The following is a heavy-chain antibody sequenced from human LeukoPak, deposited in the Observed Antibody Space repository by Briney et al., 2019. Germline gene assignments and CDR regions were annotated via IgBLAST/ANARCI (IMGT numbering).Heavy chain of an antibody. CDR3: TRDRGQWLVDY. CDR2: IDSSGNA. J-gene: IGHJ4*02. Sequence: PSETLPLTCTVSGGSITTSGYYWGWIRQSPGKGLEYFASIDSSGNAYYNPSLQSRVTISADTSKNQFSLKLSSVTAADTAVYYCTRDRGQWLVDYWGQGTLVTVSS. D-gene: IGHD6-19*01. CDR1: GGSITTSGYY. V-gene: IGHV4-39*07.